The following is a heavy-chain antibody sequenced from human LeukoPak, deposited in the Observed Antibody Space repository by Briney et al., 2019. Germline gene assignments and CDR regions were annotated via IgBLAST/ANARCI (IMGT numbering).Heavy chain of an antibody. CDR2: VSYSGCS. D-gene: IGHD7-27*01. Sequence: SETLSLTCTVSGGSISNYYWSWIRQPPGKRLEWIGYVSYSGCSSSNPSLESRVTISVDMSKNQFSLRLSSVTASDTAVYYCARLQGRGDNYLDYWGQGTLVTVSS. J-gene: IGHJ4*02. V-gene: IGHV4-59*08. CDR1: GGSISNYY. CDR3: ARLQGRGDNYLDY.